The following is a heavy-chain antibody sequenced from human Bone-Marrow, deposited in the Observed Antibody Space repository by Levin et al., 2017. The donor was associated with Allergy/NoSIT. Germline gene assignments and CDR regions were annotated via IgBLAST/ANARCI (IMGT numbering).Heavy chain of an antibody. CDR2: ISYDGSDL. V-gene: IGHV3-30*03. Sequence: SCAASGFSLRSHAMHWVRQGPGKGLEWVAMISYDGSDLYYGDSVQGRFTISRDSSKKMLYLEMNGLRVEDTAIYYCARKGYGGDQGLDYWGQGTLVTVSS. CDR1: GFSLRSHA. J-gene: IGHJ4*02. CDR3: ARKGYGGDQGLDY. D-gene: IGHD1-26*01.